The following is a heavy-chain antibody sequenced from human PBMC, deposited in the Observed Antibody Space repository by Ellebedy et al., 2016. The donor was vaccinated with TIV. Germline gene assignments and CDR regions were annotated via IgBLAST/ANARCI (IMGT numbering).Heavy chain of an antibody. D-gene: IGHD4-17*01. J-gene: IGHJ4*02. V-gene: IGHV3-33*01. Sequence: GESLKISCAASGFTFSSYGMHWVRQAPGKGLEWVAVIWYDGRNKYYADSVKGRFTISRDNSKNTLYLQMNSLRAEDTAVYYCARVAYGEYVRIDYWGQGTLVTVSS. CDR3: ARVAYGEYVRIDY. CDR1: GFTFSSYG. CDR2: IWYDGRNK.